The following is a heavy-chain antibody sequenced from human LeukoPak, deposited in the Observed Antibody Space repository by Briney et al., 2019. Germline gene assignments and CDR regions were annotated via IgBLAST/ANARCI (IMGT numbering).Heavy chain of an antibody. V-gene: IGHV4-59*01. D-gene: IGHD4-23*01. CDR1: GGSISSYY. Sequence: SETLSLTCTVSGGSISSYYWSWIRQPPGNGLEWIGYIYYSGSINYNPSLKSRVTISVDTSKNQFSLKLSSVTAADTAVYYCARAPYGGNSFYYYYGMDVWGQGTTVTVSS. CDR2: IYYSGSI. CDR3: ARAPYGGNSFYYYYGMDV. J-gene: IGHJ6*02.